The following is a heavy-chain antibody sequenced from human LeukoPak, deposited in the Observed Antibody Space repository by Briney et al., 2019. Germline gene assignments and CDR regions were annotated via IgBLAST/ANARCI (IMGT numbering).Heavy chain of an antibody. Sequence: SETLSLTRTVSGGSISSYYWSWIRQPPGKGLEWIGYIFYSGSANYNPSLKSRVTISVDTSKNQFSLRLSSVTAADTAVYYCARSIIGTRSKFDYWGQGTLVTVSS. J-gene: IGHJ4*02. V-gene: IGHV4-59*08. D-gene: IGHD1/OR15-1a*01. CDR1: GGSISSYY. CDR2: IFYSGSA. CDR3: ARSIIGTRSKFDY.